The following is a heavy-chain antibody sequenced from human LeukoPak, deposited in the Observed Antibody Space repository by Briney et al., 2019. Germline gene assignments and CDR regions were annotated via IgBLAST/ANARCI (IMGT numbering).Heavy chain of an antibody. D-gene: IGHD3-22*01. CDR3: ARDVPETRDVPSYDSSGYLHTYYYYYMDV. J-gene: IGHJ6*03. CDR2: IYYSGST. CDR1: GGSISSGGYY. Sequence: PSQTLSLTCTVSGGSISSGGYYWSWIRQHPGKGLEWIGYIYYSGSTYYNPSLKSRVTISVDTSKNQFSLKLSSVTAADTAVYYCARDVPETRDVPSYDSSGYLHTYYYYYMDVWGKGTTVTVSS. V-gene: IGHV4-31*03.